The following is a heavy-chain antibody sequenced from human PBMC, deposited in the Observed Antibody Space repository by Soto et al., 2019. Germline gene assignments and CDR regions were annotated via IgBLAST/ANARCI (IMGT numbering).Heavy chain of an antibody. CDR2: ISGSGGST. V-gene: IGHV3-23*04. CDR3: ARERRERRITMVRGPFDY. J-gene: IGHJ4*02. CDR1: GFTFSSYA. D-gene: IGHD3-10*01. Sequence: VQLVESGGGLVQPGGSLRLSCAASGFTFSSYAMSWVRQAPGKGLEWVSAISGSGGSTYYADSVKGRFTISRDNSKNTLYLQMNSLRAEDTAVYYCARERRERRITMVRGPFDYWGQGTLVTVSS.